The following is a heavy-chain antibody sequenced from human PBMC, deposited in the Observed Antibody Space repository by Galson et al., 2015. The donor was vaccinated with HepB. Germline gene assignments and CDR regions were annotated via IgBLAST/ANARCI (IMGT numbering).Heavy chain of an antibody. CDR3: ATRYSSTLPFEY. CDR2: INSDGSST. V-gene: IGHV3-74*01. J-gene: IGHJ4*02. Sequence: SLRLSCAASGFTFSSYWMHWVRQAPGKGLVWVSRINSDGSSTHYADSVKGRFTISRDNSKKNLYLQMNSLRADDTAVYYCATRYSSTLPFEYWGQGTLVTVSS. D-gene: IGHD5-18*01. CDR1: GFTFSSYW.